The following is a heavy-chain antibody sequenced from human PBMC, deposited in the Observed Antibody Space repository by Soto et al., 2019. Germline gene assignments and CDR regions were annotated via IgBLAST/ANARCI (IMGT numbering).Heavy chain of an antibody. CDR1: GGSINNFY. J-gene: IGHJ6*02. Sequence: SETLSLTCAVSGGSINNFYWIWIRQPPGKGLEWLGHIYSSGDTNYSPSLKSRVTISVDRSKNQFSLKLSSVTAADTAVYYCARDYPYFTLTTTGGMDVWGQGTTVTVSS. CDR3: ARDYPYFTLTTTGGMDV. V-gene: IGHV4-59*01. CDR2: IYSSGDT. D-gene: IGHD4-17*01.